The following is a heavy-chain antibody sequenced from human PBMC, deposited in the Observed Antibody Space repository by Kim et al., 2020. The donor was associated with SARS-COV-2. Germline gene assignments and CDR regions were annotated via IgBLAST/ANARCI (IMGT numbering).Heavy chain of an antibody. Sequence: GGSLRLSCAASGFTFDDYAMHWVRQAPGKGLEWVSGISWNSGSIGYADSVKGRFTISRDNAKNSLYLQMNSLRAEDTALYYCAKSPGASLVAGAYFDYWG. CDR1: GFTFDDYA. CDR2: ISWNSGSI. V-gene: IGHV3-9*01. CDR3: AKSPGASLVAGAYFDY. D-gene: IGHD6-19*01. J-gene: IGHJ4*01.